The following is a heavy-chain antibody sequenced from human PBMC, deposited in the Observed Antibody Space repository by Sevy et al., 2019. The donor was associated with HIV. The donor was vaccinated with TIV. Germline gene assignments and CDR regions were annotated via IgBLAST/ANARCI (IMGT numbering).Heavy chain of an antibody. V-gene: IGHV1-2*02. D-gene: IGHD3-3*01. Sequence: ASVKVSCKASGNTFTVYYMYWVRQAPGQGLEWMGWINPNRGGTNYAQKFQGRVTRTSDTSINTAYMGLSRLRSDDTAVYYCARVGTIFSLLGYFDYWGQGTLVTVSS. J-gene: IGHJ4*02. CDR1: GNTFTVYY. CDR3: ARVGTIFSLLGYFDY. CDR2: INPNRGGT.